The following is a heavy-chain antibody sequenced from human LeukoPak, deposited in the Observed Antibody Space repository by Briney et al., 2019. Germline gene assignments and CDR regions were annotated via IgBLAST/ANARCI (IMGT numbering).Heavy chain of an antibody. J-gene: IGHJ4*02. CDR1: GFTFSSYS. CDR3: AKENYYGSGSPPPSHFDY. Sequence: PGGSLRLSCAASGFTFSSYSMSWVRQAPGKGLEWVSAISGGGGSTYYADSVKGRFTISRDNSKNTLYLQMNSLRAEDTAVYYCAKENYYGSGSPPPSHFDYWGQGTLVTVSS. V-gene: IGHV3-23*01. CDR2: ISGGGGST. D-gene: IGHD3-10*01.